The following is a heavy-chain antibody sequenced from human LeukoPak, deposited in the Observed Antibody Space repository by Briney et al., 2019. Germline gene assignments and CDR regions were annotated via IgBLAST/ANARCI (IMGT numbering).Heavy chain of an antibody. CDR2: IIPIFGTA. J-gene: IGHJ4*02. V-gene: IGHV1-69*13. CDR1: GGTFSSYA. D-gene: IGHD6-19*01. CDR3: AGNRRGAVAGTASVPDY. Sequence: GASVKVSCKASGGTFSSYAISWVRQAPGQGLEWMGGIIPIFGTANYAQKFQGRVTITADESTSTAYMELSSLRSEDTAVYYCAGNRRGAVAGTASVPDYWGQGTLVTVSS.